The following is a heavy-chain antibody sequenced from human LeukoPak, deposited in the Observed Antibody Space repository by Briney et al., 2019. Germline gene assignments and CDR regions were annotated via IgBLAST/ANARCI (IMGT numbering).Heavy chain of an antibody. CDR1: GGSISNYF. Sequence: KPSETLSLTCTVSGGSISNYFWSWIRQPPGKTLEYIGYISSTGSSNYDPSLKSRVTISLDTSKNQFSLKLTSVSAADTAVYYCTRSDTHPRHSSSWHFDYWGQGTLVTVSS. V-gene: IGHV4-59*01. D-gene: IGHD6-13*01. J-gene: IGHJ4*02. CDR3: TRSDTHPRHSSSWHFDY. CDR2: ISSTGSS.